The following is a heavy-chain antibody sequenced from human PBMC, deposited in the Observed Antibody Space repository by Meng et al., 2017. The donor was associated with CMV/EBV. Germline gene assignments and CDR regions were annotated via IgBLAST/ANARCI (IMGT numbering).Heavy chain of an antibody. Sequence: GESLKISCAASGFTFSSYAMHWVCQAPGKGLEWVAVISYDGSNKYYADSVKGRFTISRDNSKNTLYLQMNSLRAEDTAVYYCARDVSDIWQQLSYYYYGMDVWGQGTTVTVSS. J-gene: IGHJ6*02. CDR1: GFTFSSYA. V-gene: IGHV3-30-3*01. CDR2: ISYDGSNK. CDR3: ARDVSDIWQQLSYYYYGMDV. D-gene: IGHD6-13*01.